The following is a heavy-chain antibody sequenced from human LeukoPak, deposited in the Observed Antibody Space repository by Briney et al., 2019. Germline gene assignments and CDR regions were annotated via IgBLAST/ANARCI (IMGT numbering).Heavy chain of an antibody. CDR2: MNPNSGNT. J-gene: IGHJ5*02. CDR3: ARAKKGVAVAGS. V-gene: IGHV1-8*02. Sequence: ASVKVSCKASGYTFTDYYINWVRQATGQGLEWMGWMNPNSGNTGYAQKFQGRVTMTRNTSISTAYMELSSLRSEDTAVYYCARAKKGVAVAGSWGQGTLVTVSS. CDR1: GYTFTDYY. D-gene: IGHD6-19*01.